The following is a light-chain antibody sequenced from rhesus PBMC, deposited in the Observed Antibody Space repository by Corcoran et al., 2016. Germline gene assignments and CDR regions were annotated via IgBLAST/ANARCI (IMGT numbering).Light chain of an antibody. CDR2: YAS. J-gene: IGKJ4*01. V-gene: IGKV1-32*01. CDR3: QQHNSLPLT. Sequence: DIQMTQSPSSLSASVGDRVTITCRASQGISSYLNWYQQKPGKAPKLLIYYASCLESGVPSRCSGSGSGTEFTLTISSLQPEDFASYSCQQHNSLPLTFGGGTKVELK. CDR1: QGISSY.